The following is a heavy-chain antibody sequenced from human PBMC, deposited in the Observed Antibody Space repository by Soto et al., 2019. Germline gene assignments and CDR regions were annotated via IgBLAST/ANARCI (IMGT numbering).Heavy chain of an antibody. CDR3: AKGPLIVVVPFDY. Sequence: EVQLVESGGGLVQPGGSLRLSCAASGFTFSSYWMSWVRQAPGKGLEWVANIKQDGSEKYYVDSVKGRFTISRDNAKNSLYLQMNSLRDEDTAVYYCAKGPLIVVVPFDYWGQGTLVTVSA. J-gene: IGHJ4*02. CDR2: IKQDGSEK. CDR1: GFTFSSYW. V-gene: IGHV3-7*03. D-gene: IGHD2-15*01.